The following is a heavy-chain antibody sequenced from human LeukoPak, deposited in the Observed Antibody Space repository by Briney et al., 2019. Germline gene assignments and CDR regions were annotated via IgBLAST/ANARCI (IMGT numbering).Heavy chain of an antibody. J-gene: IGHJ4*02. CDR3: TRDLGGRSGY. CDR1: GFAFETYW. D-gene: IGHD1-26*01. Sequence: GGSLRLSCTASGFAFETYWMHWVRQVPGKGLVWVSRIDEDGRITNYADSVNGRFSISRDNAKNMLYLQMNSLRDEDTALYYCTRDLGGRSGYWGQGTLVTVSA. V-gene: IGHV3-74*01. CDR2: IDEDGRIT.